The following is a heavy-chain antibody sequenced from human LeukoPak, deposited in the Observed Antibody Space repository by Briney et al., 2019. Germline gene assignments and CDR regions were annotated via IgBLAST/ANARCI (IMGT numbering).Heavy chain of an antibody. CDR2: IFSTGRT. Sequence: PSETLSLTCSVSGGSVGSGGYYWGWIRQSPGQGLEWIGSIFSTGRTYFNPSLKSRVTILADTSKNTFSLKLTSATPADTAVYYCAKHFTNLDVWGQGTTVTVSS. CDR1: GGSVGSGGYY. J-gene: IGHJ6*02. V-gene: IGHV4-39*01. D-gene: IGHD2-8*01. CDR3: AKHFTNLDV.